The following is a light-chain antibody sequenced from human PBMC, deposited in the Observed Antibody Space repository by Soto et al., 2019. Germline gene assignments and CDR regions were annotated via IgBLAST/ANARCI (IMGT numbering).Light chain of an antibody. V-gene: IGKV1-17*01. J-gene: IGKJ1*01. CDR1: QGIRSG. CDR2: DES. Sequence: DIQMTQSPSSLSASVGDRVTITCRASQGIRSGLGWYQQKPGKAPKRLIYDESSLQSGVPSRFSGSGSGTEFTLTISSLQPEDFATYYCLQYNSYPWTFGQGTKVEIK. CDR3: LQYNSYPWT.